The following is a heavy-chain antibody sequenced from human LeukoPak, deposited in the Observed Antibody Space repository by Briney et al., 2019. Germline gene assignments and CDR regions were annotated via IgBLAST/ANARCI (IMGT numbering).Heavy chain of an antibody. Sequence: SETLSLTCTVSSDSISSSNYYWGWIRQPPGKGLEWIGNIYYSGSTYYNPSLESRVTMSLDTSKNQFSLKLSSVTAADTAVYYCARDENGYVWGSFRAWGQGTLVTVSS. CDR1: SDSISSSNYY. D-gene: IGHD3-16*02. J-gene: IGHJ5*02. CDR2: IYYSGST. CDR3: ARDENGYVWGSFRA. V-gene: IGHV4-39*07.